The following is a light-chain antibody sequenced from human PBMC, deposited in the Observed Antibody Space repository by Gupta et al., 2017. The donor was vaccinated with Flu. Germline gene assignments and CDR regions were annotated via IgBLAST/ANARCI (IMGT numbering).Light chain of an antibody. Sequence: GQTARITCSGDAWPSENSFWYKQKSATAPVMVSGKDRERPSGIHERVSGASSGNTATLTIKGVEAEEEADYYCQATDDSGNDWVFGGGTKLTV. CDR2: KDR. CDR1: AWPSEN. CDR3: QATDDSGNDWV. V-gene: IGLV3-25*01. J-gene: IGLJ3*02.